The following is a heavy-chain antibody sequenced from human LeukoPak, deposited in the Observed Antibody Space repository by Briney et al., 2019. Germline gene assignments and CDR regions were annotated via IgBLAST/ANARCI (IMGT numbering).Heavy chain of an antibody. CDR1: GGSISSSSYY. CDR2: IYYSGST. CDR3: VNYYDSSDYQQPTHFDY. V-gene: IGHV4-39*01. D-gene: IGHD3-22*01. J-gene: IGHJ4*02. Sequence: MTSETLSLTCTVSGGSISSSSYYWGWIRQPPGKGLDWIGSIYYSGSTYYNPTLKSRFTISVDTSKNQFSLKLSSVTAADTAVYYCVNYYDSSDYQQPTHFDYWGQGTLVTVSS.